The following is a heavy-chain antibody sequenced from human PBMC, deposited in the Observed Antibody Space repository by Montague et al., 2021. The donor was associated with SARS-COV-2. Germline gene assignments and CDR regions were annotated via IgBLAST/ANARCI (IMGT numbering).Heavy chain of an antibody. Sequence: SETLSLTCTVSAGSISSSSYYWGWIRQPPGKGLEWIGSIYYSGSTYYNPSLKSRVTISVDTSKNQFSLKLSSVTAADTAVYYCASSPPGIAAAGTVAAFDIWGQGTMVTVSS. CDR1: AGSISSSSYY. CDR2: IYYSGST. D-gene: IGHD6-13*01. CDR3: ASSPPGIAAAGTVAAFDI. J-gene: IGHJ3*02. V-gene: IGHV4-39*01.